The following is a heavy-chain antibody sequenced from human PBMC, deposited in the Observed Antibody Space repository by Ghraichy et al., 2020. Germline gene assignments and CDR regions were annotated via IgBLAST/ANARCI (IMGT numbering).Heavy chain of an antibody. D-gene: IGHD3-22*01. CDR1: GGSFSGYY. CDR2: INHSGST. CDR3: ARSNYFYDSSGYYYRGRRYAFDI. V-gene: IGHV4-34*01. J-gene: IGHJ3*02. Sequence: SETLSLTCAVYGGSFSGYYWSWIRQPPGKGLEWIGEINHSGSTNYNPSLKSRVTISVDTSKNQFSLKLSSVTAADTAVYYCARSNYFYDSSGYYYRGRRYAFDIWGQGTMVTVSS.